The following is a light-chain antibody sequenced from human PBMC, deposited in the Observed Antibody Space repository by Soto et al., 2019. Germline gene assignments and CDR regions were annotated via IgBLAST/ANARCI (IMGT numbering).Light chain of an antibody. V-gene: IGLV2-14*01. CDR2: EVS. Sequence: QSALAQPSSVSGSPGQSITISCTGTSTDVGGYNYVSWYQHHPGKGPKLIIYEVSNRPSGVSDRFSGSKSGNKASLIISNLEAEDESDYYCGSYTSTDTPFVCGTGTKV. J-gene: IGLJ1*01. CDR1: STDVGGYNY. CDR3: GSYTSTDTPFV.